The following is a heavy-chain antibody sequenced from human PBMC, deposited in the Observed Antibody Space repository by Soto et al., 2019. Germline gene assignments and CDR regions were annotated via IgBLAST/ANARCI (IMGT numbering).Heavy chain of an antibody. Sequence: QTLSLTCAIFGESGSGNRAAWNWIRQSPSRRLEWLGRTYYRSKWYNAYAVSVKSRLTVTPDTSKNPFSLHLHSVTPEDPALYYCAREFPYYEFSDSYFDYWGQGVLVTDSS. CDR1: GESGSGNRAA. CDR3: AREFPYYEFSDSYFDY. V-gene: IGHV6-1*01. J-gene: IGHJ4*02. CDR2: TYYRSKWYN. D-gene: IGHD3-16*01.